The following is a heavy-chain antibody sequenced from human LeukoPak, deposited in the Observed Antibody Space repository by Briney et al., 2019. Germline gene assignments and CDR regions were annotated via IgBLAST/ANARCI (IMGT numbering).Heavy chain of an antibody. D-gene: IGHD2-15*01. CDR3: AGLGYCSGGSCYEYTDY. V-gene: IGHV3-43*02. Sequence: GGSLRLSCVASGLPIADFAMHWVRQAPGKGLEWVSLISGDGVSTFYADSVKGRFSISRDNSKNSLSLEMNSLRAEDTAVYYCAGLGYCSGGSCYEYTDYWGQGTLVTVSS. CDR1: GLPIADFA. CDR2: ISGDGVST. J-gene: IGHJ4*02.